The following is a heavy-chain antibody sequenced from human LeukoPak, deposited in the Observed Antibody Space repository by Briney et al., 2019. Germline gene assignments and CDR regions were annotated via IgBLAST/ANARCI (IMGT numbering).Heavy chain of an antibody. J-gene: IGHJ4*02. CDR3: ARGYGDYGY. Sequence: SETLSLTCIVSGGSISSTTYYWGWIRQPPGKRLEWIGSIYYSGNTYYNPSLKSRVTISIDTSKNQFSLNLNSVTAADTAVYYCARGYGDYGYWGQGTLVTVSS. V-gene: IGHV4-39*02. D-gene: IGHD4-17*01. CDR1: GGSISSTTYY. CDR2: IYYSGNT.